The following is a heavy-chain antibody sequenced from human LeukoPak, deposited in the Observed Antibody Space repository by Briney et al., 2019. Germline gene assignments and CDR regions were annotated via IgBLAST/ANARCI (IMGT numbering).Heavy chain of an antibody. J-gene: IGHJ4*02. Sequence: PGGSLSLSCAASGFSFSVYEMHWVRQAPGKGLEWISDISSSGATIYYADSVKGRFTISRDNAKNSLYLQMNSLRAEDTAVYYCAPLTVATSFDYWGQGTLVTVSS. CDR3: APLTVATSFDY. V-gene: IGHV3-48*03. CDR1: GFSFSVYE. D-gene: IGHD5-12*01. CDR2: ISSSGATI.